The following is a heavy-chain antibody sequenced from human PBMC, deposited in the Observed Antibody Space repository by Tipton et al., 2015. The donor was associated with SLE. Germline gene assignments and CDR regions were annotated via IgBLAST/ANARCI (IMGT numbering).Heavy chain of an antibody. D-gene: IGHD2-2*01. CDR1: GGVIREYY. Sequence: TLSLTCTVSGGVIREYYWGWIRQPAGKGLEWIGRIFTGGNTKYNPSLESRVTLSADASQAQFSLKLTSVTAADTAVYYCVVCSPSSCAYFDYWGQGRLVTVSS. V-gene: IGHV4-4*07. CDR2: IFTGGNT. J-gene: IGHJ4*02. CDR3: VVCSPSSCAYFDY.